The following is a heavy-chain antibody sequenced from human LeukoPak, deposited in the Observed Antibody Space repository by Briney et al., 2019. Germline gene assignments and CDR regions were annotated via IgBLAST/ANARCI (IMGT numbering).Heavy chain of an antibody. CDR2: IHHSGST. CDR3: AKTRDDLLVGHIDY. J-gene: IGHJ4*02. Sequence: SETLSLTCAVSGYSISSGYYWGWIRQPPGKGLEWIGSIHHSGSTYYNPSLKSRVTISVDTSKNQFSLKLSSVTAADTAVYYCAKTRDDLLVGHIDYWGQGTLVTVSS. V-gene: IGHV4-38-2*01. D-gene: IGHD3/OR15-3a*01. CDR1: GYSISSGYY.